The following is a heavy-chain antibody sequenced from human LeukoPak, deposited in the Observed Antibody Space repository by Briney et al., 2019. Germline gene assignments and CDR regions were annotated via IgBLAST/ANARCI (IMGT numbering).Heavy chain of an antibody. D-gene: IGHD3-10*01. CDR1: GGSISSSD. J-gene: IGHJ5*02. CDR2: IYYSGST. Sequence: PSETPSLTCTVSGGSISSSDWSWIRQPPGKGMEWIGSIYYSGSTYYNPSLNSRVTISVDTSKNQFSLKLSSVTTADTAVYYCARALWFGELSTNNWFDPWGQGTLVTVSS. V-gene: IGHV4-59*12. CDR3: ARALWFGELSTNNWFDP.